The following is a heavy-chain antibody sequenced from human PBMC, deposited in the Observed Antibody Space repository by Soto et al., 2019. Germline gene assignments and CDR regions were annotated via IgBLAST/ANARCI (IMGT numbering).Heavy chain of an antibody. CDR2: IKQDGSEK. Sequence: LRVSCVGSGFSFSSYGRSWVRHTPGKGLEGVANIKQDGSEKYYVDSVKGRFTISRDNAKNSLYLQMNSLRAEDAALYHCASDPSYDRGPDFGYWGQGTLVTVSS. CDR3: ASDPSYDRGPDFGY. J-gene: IGHJ4*02. CDR1: GFSFSSYG. D-gene: IGHD3-22*01. V-gene: IGHV3-7*01.